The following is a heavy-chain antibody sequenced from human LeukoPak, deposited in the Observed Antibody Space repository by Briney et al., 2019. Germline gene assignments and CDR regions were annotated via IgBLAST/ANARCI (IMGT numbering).Heavy chain of an antibody. CDR3: AHSRGYAYGLDH. J-gene: IGHJ4*02. CDR2: ISSSSRYI. D-gene: IGHD5-18*01. CDR1: GFTFSNYT. Sequence: GGSLRLSCAASGFTFSNYTTNWVRQAPGKGLEWVSSISSSSRYIFYVDSVKGRFTISRDNAKNSLYLQMNSLRAADTAVYYCAHSRGYAYGLDHWGQGTLVTVSS. V-gene: IGHV3-21*01.